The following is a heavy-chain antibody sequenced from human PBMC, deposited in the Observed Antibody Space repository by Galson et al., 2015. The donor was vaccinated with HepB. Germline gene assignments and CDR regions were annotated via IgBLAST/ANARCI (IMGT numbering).Heavy chain of an antibody. Sequence: SVKVSCKASGGTFSSYAISWVRQAPGQGLEWMGRIIPILGIANYAQKFQGRVTITADKSTSTAYMELSSLRSEDTAVYYCACLIVGATIGNNWFDPWCQGTLVTVSS. D-gene: IGHD1-26*01. J-gene: IGHJ5*02. V-gene: IGHV1-69*04. CDR2: IIPILGIA. CDR3: ACLIVGATIGNNWFDP. CDR1: GGTFSSYA.